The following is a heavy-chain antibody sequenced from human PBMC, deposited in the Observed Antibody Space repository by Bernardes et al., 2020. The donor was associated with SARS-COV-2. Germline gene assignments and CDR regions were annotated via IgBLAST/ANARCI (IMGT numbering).Heavy chain of an antibody. CDR1: GGSISSSNW. V-gene: IGHV4-4*02. CDR2: IYHSGST. CDR3: ARRSLIVVVVNSYAFDI. D-gene: IGHD3-22*01. J-gene: IGHJ3*02. Sequence: SETLSLTCAVSGGSISSSNWWNWVRQPPGKGLEWIGEIYHSGSTNYNPSLKSRVTISADMSKNQFSLNLTSVTAADTAVYYCARRSLIVVVVNSYAFDIWGQGTMVSVSS.